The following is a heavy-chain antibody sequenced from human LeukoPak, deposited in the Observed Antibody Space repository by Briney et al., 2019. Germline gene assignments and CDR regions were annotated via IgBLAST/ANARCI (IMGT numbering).Heavy chain of an antibody. J-gene: IGHJ4*02. Sequence: SRTLSLTCTVSGASISSGGYYWSWVRQDPGKGLEWIGYIYYGGSTYYNPSLKSRITISVDTSKNQFSLELSSVTAADTAVYFCARADGGVRGYYFDYWGQGIMVTVSS. CDR3: ARADGGVRGYYFDY. CDR1: GASISSGGYY. CDR2: IYYGGST. D-gene: IGHD3-10*01. V-gene: IGHV4-31*03.